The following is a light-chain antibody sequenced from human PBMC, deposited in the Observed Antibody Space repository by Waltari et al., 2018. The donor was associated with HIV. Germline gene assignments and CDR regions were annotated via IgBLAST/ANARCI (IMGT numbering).Light chain of an antibody. Sequence: IVMTQSPLSLPVTPGEPASIYCRSSQSLLLSNGYTYLDWYLQKPGQSPQVLIYLGSHRASGVPDRFSGSGSGTDFTLKISRVEAEDVGVYYCMQALQSPRTFGQGTKLEI. V-gene: IGKV2-28*01. CDR3: MQALQSPRT. CDR2: LGS. J-gene: IGKJ2*01. CDR1: QSLLLSNGYTY.